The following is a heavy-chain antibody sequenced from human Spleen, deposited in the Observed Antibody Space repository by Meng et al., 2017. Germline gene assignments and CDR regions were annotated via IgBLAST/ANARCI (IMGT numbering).Heavy chain of an antibody. V-gene: IGHV3-69-1*01. CDR1: GLTLSNYD. CDR2: IGSGNHM. CDR3: ARDGSDWSRDI. J-gene: IGHJ3*02. Sequence: VQLLESGGGLVQPGGSLRLSCVASGLTLSNYDISWVRQAPGRGLEWVSTIGSGNHMFYPDSLKGRVTISRDNAKASAYLQLSSLRAEDTALYYCARDGSDWSRDIWGQGTMVTVSS. D-gene: IGHD6-19*01.